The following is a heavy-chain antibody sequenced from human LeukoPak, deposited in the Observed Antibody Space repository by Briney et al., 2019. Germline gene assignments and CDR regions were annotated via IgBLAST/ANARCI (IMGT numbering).Heavy chain of an antibody. D-gene: IGHD1-26*01. J-gene: IGHJ4*02. CDR3: AKGNSHIVGARPDY. Sequence: SLRLSCAASGFTFDDYAMHWVRQAPGKGLEWVSGISWNSGSIGYADSVKGRFTISRDNAKNSLYLQMNSLRAEDTALYYCAKGNSHIVGARPDYWGQGTLVTVSS. CDR1: GFTFDDYA. CDR2: ISWNSGSI. V-gene: IGHV3-9*01.